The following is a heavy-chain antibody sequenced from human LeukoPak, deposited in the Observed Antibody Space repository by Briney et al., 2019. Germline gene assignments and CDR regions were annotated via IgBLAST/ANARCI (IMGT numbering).Heavy chain of an antibody. CDR1: GFTFSSYG. CDR2: VSYDGSNK. Sequence: GGSLRLSCAASGFTFSSYGMHWVRQPPGKGLEWVAVVSYDGSNKYYADSVKGRFTISRDNSKNTLYLQMNGLRAEDTAVYYCAKSNDGIVVVPAAAYRHWGQGTLVTVSS. J-gene: IGHJ4*02. V-gene: IGHV3-30*18. CDR3: AKSNDGIVVVPAAAYRH. D-gene: IGHD2-2*01.